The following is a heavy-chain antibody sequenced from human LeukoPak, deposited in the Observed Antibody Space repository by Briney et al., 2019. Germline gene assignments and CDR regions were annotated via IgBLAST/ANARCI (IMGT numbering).Heavy chain of an antibody. Sequence: GESLRLSCAASGFTFKSYGMTWVRQGPGKELEWVSSITGAGSSTKYADSVNGRFTISRDNSKNTLSLQMTGLRAEDTAVYYCARKVAVAMDFDYWGQGTLVTVSS. CDR1: GFTFKSYG. CDR2: ITGAGSST. J-gene: IGHJ4*02. D-gene: IGHD2-2*01. CDR3: ARKVAVAMDFDY. V-gene: IGHV3-23*01.